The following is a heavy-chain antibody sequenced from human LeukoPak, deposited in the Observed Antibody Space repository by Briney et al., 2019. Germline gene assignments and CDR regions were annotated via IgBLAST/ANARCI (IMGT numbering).Heavy chain of an antibody. V-gene: IGHV3-7*03. CDR3: AKGVRITMVRGSFDS. CDR1: GFTFSTYW. J-gene: IGHJ3*02. Sequence: PGGSLSLSCAASGFTFSTYWMTWVRQAPGKGLEWVANINQGGSESYYVDSVKGRFTISRDNAKNSLYLQMNSLRAEDPTLYYCAKGVRITMVRGSFDSRSQGTMVTVSS. CDR2: INQGGSES. D-gene: IGHD3-10*01.